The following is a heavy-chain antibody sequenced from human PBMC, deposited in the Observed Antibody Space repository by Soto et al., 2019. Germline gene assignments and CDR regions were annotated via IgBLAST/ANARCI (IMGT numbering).Heavy chain of an antibody. V-gene: IGHV3-74*01. D-gene: IGHD3-3*01. J-gene: IGHJ4*02. CDR3: ARLPVDTITSLDY. CDR2: INSDGSSI. CDR1: GFTFSRYW. Sequence: EVQLVESGGDLVQPRGFLRLSCATSGFTFSRYWMHWVRQVPGKGLVWVSRINSDGSSISYSDSVKGRFTISRDNAKNTLYLQMNSLRVEDTAVYYCARLPVDTITSLDYWGQGTLVTVSS.